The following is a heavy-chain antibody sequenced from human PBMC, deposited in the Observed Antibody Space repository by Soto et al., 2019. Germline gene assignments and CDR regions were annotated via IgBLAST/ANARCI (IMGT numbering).Heavy chain of an antibody. J-gene: IGHJ5*02. Sequence: PSQTLSLTCAISGDSVSSKSAAWNWIRQSPSRGLEWLGRTYYRSKWNNDYAVSVKSRISINPDTTKNQFSLQLNSVTPEDTAVYYCAGAGGFSSSWSPPPTIDPSGQGTLVTVST. CDR2: TYYRSKWNN. CDR3: AGAGGFSSSWSPPPTIDP. V-gene: IGHV6-1*01. CDR1: GDSVSSKSAA. D-gene: IGHD6-6*01.